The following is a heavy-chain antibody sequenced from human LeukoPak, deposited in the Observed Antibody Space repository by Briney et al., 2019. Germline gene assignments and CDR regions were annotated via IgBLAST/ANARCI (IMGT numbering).Heavy chain of an antibody. CDR2: MYTSGST. J-gene: IGHJ6*03. CDR1: GASISSYY. Sequence: PSETLSLTCTVSGASISSYYWTWIRQPPGKGLEWIAYMYTSGSTNYSPSLKRRATISVDMSKNQFSLKPTSVTAADTAVYYCARMGHTSGWGDQDYYHYFYMDVWGKGTTVTVSS. CDR3: ARMGHTSGWGDQDYYHYFYMDV. V-gene: IGHV4-4*09. D-gene: IGHD6-19*01.